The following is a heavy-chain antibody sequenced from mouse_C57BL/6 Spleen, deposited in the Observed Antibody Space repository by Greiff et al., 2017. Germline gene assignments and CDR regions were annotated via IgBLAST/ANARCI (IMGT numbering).Heavy chain of an antibody. CDR1: GYTFTSYG. J-gene: IGHJ3*01. Sequence: QVQLQQSGAELARPGASVKLSCKASGYTFTSYGISWVKQRTGQGLEWIGEIYPRSGNTYYNEKFKGKATLTADKSSSTAYMELRSPTSEDSAVYFCAREDGNSFAYWGQGTLVTVSA. CDR3: AREDGNSFAY. D-gene: IGHD2-1*01. CDR2: IYPRSGNT. V-gene: IGHV1-81*01.